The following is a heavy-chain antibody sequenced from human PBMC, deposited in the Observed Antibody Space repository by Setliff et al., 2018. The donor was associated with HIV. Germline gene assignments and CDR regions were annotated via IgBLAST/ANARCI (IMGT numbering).Heavy chain of an antibody. D-gene: IGHD3-3*01. V-gene: IGHV1-2*02. J-gene: IGHJ6*03. CDR2: INPNSAGT. CDR3: ARVDDFWSGPNTVGYMDV. Sequence: GASVKVSCKASGYTFSAYYMYWVRQAPGQGLGWMGWINPNSAGTNYAQKFQGGVTMTRDTSISTAYMELSGLRADDTAVYYCARVDDFWSGPNTVGYMDVWGKGTTVTVSS. CDR1: GYTFSAYY.